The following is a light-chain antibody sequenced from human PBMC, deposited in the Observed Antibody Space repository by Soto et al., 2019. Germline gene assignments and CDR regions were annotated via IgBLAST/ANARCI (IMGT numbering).Light chain of an antibody. Sequence: QSALTQPASVSGSPGQSITISCTGTNSDIGGYNYVSWYQQHPGKAPKLMIYDVSNRPSGVSYRFSGSKSGNTASLTISGRQAEDEADYYGSSYTSRSTLGVFGGGTKLTVL. J-gene: IGLJ2*01. CDR1: NSDIGGYNY. CDR2: DVS. V-gene: IGLV2-14*03. CDR3: SSYTSRSTLGV.